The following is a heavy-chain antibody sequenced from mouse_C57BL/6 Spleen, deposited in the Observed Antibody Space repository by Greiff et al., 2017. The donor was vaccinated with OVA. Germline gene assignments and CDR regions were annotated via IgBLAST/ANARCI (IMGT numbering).Heavy chain of an antibody. CDR2: INPNNGGT. J-gene: IGHJ1*03. Sequence: VQLKESGPELVKPGASVKMSCKASGYTFTDYNMHWVKQSHGKSLEWIGYINPNNGGTSYNQKFKGKATLTVNKSSSTAYMELRSLTSEDSAVYYCARRVYDGYSPGSFDVWGTGTTVTVSS. V-gene: IGHV1-22*01. CDR1: GYTFTDYN. D-gene: IGHD2-3*01. CDR3: ARRVYDGYSPGSFDV.